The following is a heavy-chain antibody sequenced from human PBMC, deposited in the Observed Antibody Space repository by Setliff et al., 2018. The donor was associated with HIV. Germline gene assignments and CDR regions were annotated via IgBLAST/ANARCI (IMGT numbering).Heavy chain of an antibody. J-gene: IGHJ4*02. CDR1: GDTFNNYG. CDR2: IIPIFKSA. D-gene: IGHD1-26*01. V-gene: IGHV1-69*05. Sequence: ASVKVSCKVSGDTFNNYGLNWVRQAPGQGLEWMGGIIPIFKSADYAQKFQGRVTITTDESTSTAYMDLSSLKSEDTAIYYCARDMGGTSAGDYWGQGALVTVSS. CDR3: ARDMGGTSAGDY.